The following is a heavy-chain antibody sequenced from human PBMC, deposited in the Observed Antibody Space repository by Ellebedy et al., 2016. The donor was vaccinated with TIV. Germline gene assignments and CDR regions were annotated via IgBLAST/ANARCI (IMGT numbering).Heavy chain of an antibody. D-gene: IGHD4-17*01. CDR2: ISRSGSTM. Sequence: GESLKIPCAAPGFTFSDYYMSRIRQAPGQGLEWVSYISRSGSTMHYLDSVKGRFTISRDNAKNSVFLQMNSLRAEDTAVYYCARDHANGDYASVCFDYWGRGTLVTVSS. CDR3: ARDHANGDYASVCFDY. J-gene: IGHJ4*02. CDR1: GFTFSDYY. V-gene: IGHV3-11*04.